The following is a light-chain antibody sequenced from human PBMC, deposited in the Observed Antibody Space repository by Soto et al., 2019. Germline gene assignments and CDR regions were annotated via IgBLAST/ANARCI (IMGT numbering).Light chain of an antibody. J-gene: IGLJ1*01. V-gene: IGLV2-14*01. Sequence: QSALTQPASVSGSPGQSITISCTGTSSDVGDYKYVSWYQKHPGKAPKALIYEVSNRPSGVSNRFSGSKSGNTASLTISGLQAEDEADYYCSSYTTSNTLVVGPGTKVTVL. CDR3: SSYTTSNTLV. CDR2: EVS. CDR1: SSDVGDYKY.